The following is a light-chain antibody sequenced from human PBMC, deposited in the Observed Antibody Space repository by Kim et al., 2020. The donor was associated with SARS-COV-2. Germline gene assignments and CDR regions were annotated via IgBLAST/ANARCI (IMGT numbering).Light chain of an antibody. CDR1: SNNIGDQG. V-gene: IGLV10-54*04. CDR2: RNN. Sequence: LTQPPSLSHVLRQTATLTCTGNSNNIGDQGVAWLQQHQGHPPKLLSYRNNKRPSGIAERFSASRSGNAAFLTITGLQPEDEADYYCSAWDDSLKAWVFGGGTQLTVL. J-gene: IGLJ3*02. CDR3: SAWDDSLKAWV.